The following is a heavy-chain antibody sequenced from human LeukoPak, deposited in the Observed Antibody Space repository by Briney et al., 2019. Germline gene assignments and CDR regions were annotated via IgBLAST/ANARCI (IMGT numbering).Heavy chain of an antibody. CDR1: GYTFTSYC. Sequence: ASVKVSCKASGYTFTSYCISWVRQPPGQGLEWMGWISAYNGNTNYAQKLQGRVTMTTDTSTSTAYMELRSLRSDDTAVYYCARDARGDYVQYYYYGMDVWGQGTTVTVSS. V-gene: IGHV1-18*01. D-gene: IGHD4-17*01. J-gene: IGHJ6*02. CDR2: ISAYNGNT. CDR3: ARDARGDYVQYYYYGMDV.